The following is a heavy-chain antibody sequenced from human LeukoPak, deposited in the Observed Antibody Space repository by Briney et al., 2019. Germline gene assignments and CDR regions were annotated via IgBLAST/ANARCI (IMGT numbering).Heavy chain of an antibody. Sequence: PGGSLRLSCTPSGFTFSNYAMNWVRQAPGKGLEWVSGIGSSGGDTYYADSVKGRFTISRDNSKNTLYLQMSSLRADDTAVYYCAKTERDRYYFDSWGQGTLVTVSS. V-gene: IGHV3-23*01. CDR1: GFTFSNYA. CDR2: IGSSGGDT. J-gene: IGHJ4*02. CDR3: AKTERDRYYFDS.